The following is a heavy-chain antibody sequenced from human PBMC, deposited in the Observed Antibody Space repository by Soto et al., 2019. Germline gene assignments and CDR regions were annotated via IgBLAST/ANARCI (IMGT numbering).Heavy chain of an antibody. CDR3: AKDGGVLRYLSWFDP. D-gene: IGHD3-9*01. V-gene: IGHV3-30*18. CDR1: GFTCISYG. Sequence: GGSLRLSCASSGFTCISYGMNWVRHAPGKGLEWVAVISYDGSNKYYADSVKGRFTISRDNSKNTLYLQMNSLRAEDTAVYYCAKDGGVLRYLSWFDPWGQGTLVTVSS. CDR2: ISYDGSNK. J-gene: IGHJ5*02.